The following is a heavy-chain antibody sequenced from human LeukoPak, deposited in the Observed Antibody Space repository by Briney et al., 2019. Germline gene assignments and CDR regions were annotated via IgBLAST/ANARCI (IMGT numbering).Heavy chain of an antibody. J-gene: IGHJ4*02. Sequence: GESLKISCKGSGYRFTNYWIGWVRQMPGKGLEWMGIIYPGDSDTRYSPSFQGQVTISADKSISTAYLQWSSLKASDTAMYYCARHIDHYYDSSGYYWFDYWGQGTPVTVSS. CDR3: ARHIDHYYDSSGYYWFDY. D-gene: IGHD3-22*01. V-gene: IGHV5-51*01. CDR1: GYRFTNYW. CDR2: IYPGDSDT.